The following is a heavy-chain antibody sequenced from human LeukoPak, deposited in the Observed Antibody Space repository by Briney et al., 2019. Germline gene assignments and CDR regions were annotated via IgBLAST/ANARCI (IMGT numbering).Heavy chain of an antibody. CDR1: GFTVSSNS. D-gene: IGHD6-19*01. Sequence: GGSLRLSCTVSGFTVSSNSMSWVRQAPGKGLEWVSFIYSDNTHYSDSVKGRFTISRDNSKNTLYLQMNSLRAEDTAVYYCTKGAVAGTYWYFDLWGRGTLVTVSS. CDR3: TKGAVAGTYWYFDL. V-gene: IGHV3-53*01. J-gene: IGHJ2*01. CDR2: IYSDNT.